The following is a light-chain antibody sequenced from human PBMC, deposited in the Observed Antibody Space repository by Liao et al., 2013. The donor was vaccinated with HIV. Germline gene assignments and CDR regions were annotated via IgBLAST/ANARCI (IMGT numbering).Light chain of an antibody. Sequence: SYELTQAPSVSVPPGQTASITCSGDGLSRHYGCWYQQKPGRAPVLLIYKDTERSSGVPERFSGSTSGTTVTLTISGVQAEDEADYYCQSADNSAGYGLVFGGGTKLTVL. CDR1: GLSRHY. CDR2: KDT. J-gene: IGLJ3*02. V-gene: IGLV3-25*03. CDR3: QSADNSAGYGLV.